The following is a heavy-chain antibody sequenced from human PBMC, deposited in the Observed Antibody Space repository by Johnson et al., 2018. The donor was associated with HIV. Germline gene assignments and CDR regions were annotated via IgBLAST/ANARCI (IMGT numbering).Heavy chain of an antibody. D-gene: IGHD3-10*01. V-gene: IGHV3-49*04. J-gene: IGHJ3*02. Sequence: VLLLESGGGLVQPGRSLRLSCPASGFTFGDYAMSWVRQAPGKGLEWVGFIRSKAYGGTTEYAASVKGRFTISRDDSKSIAYLQMNSLKTEDTAVYYCTRVWFGELSAFDIWGQGTMVTVSS. CDR2: IRSKAYGGTT. CDR3: TRVWFGELSAFDI. CDR1: GFTFGDYA.